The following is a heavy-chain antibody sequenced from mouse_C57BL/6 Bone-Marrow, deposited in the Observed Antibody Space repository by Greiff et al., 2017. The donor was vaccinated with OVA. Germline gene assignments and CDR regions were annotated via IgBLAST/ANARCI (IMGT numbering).Heavy chain of an antibody. V-gene: IGHV1-81*01. D-gene: IGHD4-1*01. J-gene: IGHJ1*03. CDR1: GYTFTSYG. Sequence: QVQLQQSGAELARPGASVKLSCKASGYTFTSYGISWVKQRTGQGLEWIGEIYPRSGNTYYNEKFKGKATLTADKSSSTAYMELRSLTSEDSAVYFCARSEGDWDWYFDVWGTGTTVTVSS. CDR3: ARSEGDWDWYFDV. CDR2: IYPRSGNT.